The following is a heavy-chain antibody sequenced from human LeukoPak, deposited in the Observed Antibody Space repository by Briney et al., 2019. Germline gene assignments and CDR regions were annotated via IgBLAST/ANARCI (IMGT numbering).Heavy chain of an antibody. V-gene: IGHV1-18*01. CDR2: ISAYNGNT. CDR1: GYTFTSYG. CDR3: ARGATKGSYYYYYMDV. D-gene: IGHD1-26*01. Sequence: ASVKVSCKASGYTFTSYGISWVRQAPGQGLEWMVWISAYNGNTNYAQKLQGRVTMTTDTSTSTAYMELRSLRSDDTAVYYCARGATKGSYYYYYMDVWGKGTTVTVSS. J-gene: IGHJ6*03.